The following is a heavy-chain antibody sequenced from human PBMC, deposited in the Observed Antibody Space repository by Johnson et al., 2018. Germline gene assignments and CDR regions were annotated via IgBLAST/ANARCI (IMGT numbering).Heavy chain of an antibody. Sequence: VQLVESGGGVVQPGRSLRLSCAASGFTFSSYGMHWVRQAPGKGLEWVSGISWNSGSIGYADSVKGRFTISRDNAKNSLYLQMNSLRAEDTALYYCAKDILATVTQGDDAFDIWGQGTRVTVSS. CDR1: GFTFSSYG. J-gene: IGHJ3*02. D-gene: IGHD4-17*01. CDR2: ISWNSGSI. V-gene: IGHV3-9*01. CDR3: AKDILATVTQGDDAFDI.